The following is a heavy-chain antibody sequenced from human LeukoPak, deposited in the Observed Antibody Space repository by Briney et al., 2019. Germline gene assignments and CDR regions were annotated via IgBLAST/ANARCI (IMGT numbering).Heavy chain of an antibody. CDR3: AKEGNMITFGGVIQHLV. D-gene: IGHD3-16*02. CDR1: GFTFSSYE. V-gene: IGHV3-48*03. CDR2: ISSSGSTI. J-gene: IGHJ4*02. Sequence: PGGSLRLSCAASGFTFSSYEMNWVRQAPGKGLEWVSYISSSGSTIYYADSVKGRFTISRDNSKNTLYLQMNSLRAEDTAVYYCAKEGNMITFGGVIQHLVWGQGTLVTVSS.